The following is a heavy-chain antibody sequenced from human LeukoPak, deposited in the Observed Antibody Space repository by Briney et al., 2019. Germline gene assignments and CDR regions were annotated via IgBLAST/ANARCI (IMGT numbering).Heavy chain of an antibody. J-gene: IGHJ3*02. CDR3: ARGFGPGGAFDI. CDR1: GGSFSGYY. D-gene: IGHD3-16*01. V-gene: IGHV4-34*01. Sequence: SETLSLTCAVYGGSFSGYYWSWIRQPPGKGLEWIGEINHSGSTNYNPSLKSRVTISVDTSKNQFSLKLSSVTAADTAVYYCARGFGPGGAFDIWGQGTMVTLSS. CDR2: INHSGST.